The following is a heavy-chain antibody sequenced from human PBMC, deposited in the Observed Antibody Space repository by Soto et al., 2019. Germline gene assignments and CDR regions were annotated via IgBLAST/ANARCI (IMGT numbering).Heavy chain of an antibody. CDR1: GYTFSDNY. CDR3: AKEPATAKPEGVDF. V-gene: IGHV1-2*02. D-gene: IGHD1-1*01. CDR2: INPNSGGT. J-gene: IGHJ4*02. Sequence: ASVKVSCKASGYTFSDNYIHWVRQAPGQGLEWMGWINPNSGGTKYAPKFQGGVTMTRDTSITTAYMELSRLRSGDTAVYYCAKEPATAKPEGVDFWGQGTLVTVSS.